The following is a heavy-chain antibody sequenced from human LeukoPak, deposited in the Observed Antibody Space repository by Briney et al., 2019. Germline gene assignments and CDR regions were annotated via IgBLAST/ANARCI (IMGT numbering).Heavy chain of an antibody. CDR1: GFTFSNYN. V-gene: IGHV3-21*01. Sequence: PGGSLRLSCAASGFTFSNYNMNWVRQAPGKGLEWVSTISSSRSSYIYYADSVKGRFTISRDNAKNSLYLQMNCLRAEDTAVYYCARDPPSFQYWGQGTLVTVSA. CDR2: ISSSRSSYI. CDR3: ARDPPSFQY. J-gene: IGHJ1*01.